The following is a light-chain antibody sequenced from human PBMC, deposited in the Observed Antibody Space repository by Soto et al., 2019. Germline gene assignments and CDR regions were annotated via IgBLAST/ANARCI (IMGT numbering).Light chain of an antibody. CDR2: GAS. CDR1: QSINNN. CDR3: QQYGDWPRT. J-gene: IGKJ1*01. V-gene: IGKV3-15*01. Sequence: EIVMTQSPATLSVSPGEGIILSCRASQSINNNLAWYQQKPGQAPRLLISGASGRAPGVPARFSGSGSGTEFTLTVTSLQSEDFAIYYCQQYGDWPRTFGLGTKVE.